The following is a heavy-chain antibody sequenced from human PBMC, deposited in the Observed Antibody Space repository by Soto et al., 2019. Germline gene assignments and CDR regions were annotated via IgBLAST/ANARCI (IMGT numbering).Heavy chain of an antibody. J-gene: IGHJ5*02. CDR1: GGSISSGGYY. CDR2: IYYSGST. CDR3: ARDLRGGYYSDSSGQYNWFDP. V-gene: IGHV4-31*03. Sequence: PSETLSLTCTVSGGSISSGGYYWSWIRQHPGKGLEWIGYIYYSGSTYYNPSLESRVTISVDTSKNQFSLKLSSVTAADTAVYYCARDLRGGYYSDSSGQYNWFDPWGQGTLVTVSS. D-gene: IGHD3-22*01.